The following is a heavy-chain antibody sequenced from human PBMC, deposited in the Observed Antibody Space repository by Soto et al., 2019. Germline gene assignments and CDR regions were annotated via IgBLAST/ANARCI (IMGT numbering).Heavy chain of an antibody. CDR1: GGSISSYY. V-gene: IGHV4-59*01. J-gene: IGHJ5*02. Sequence: LSLTCTVSGGSISSYYWSWIRQPPGKGLEWIGYIYYSGSTNYNPSLKSRVTISVDTSKNQFSLKLSSVAAADTAVYYCARTLRYGDYVWFDPWGQGTLVTVSS. CDR2: IYYSGST. D-gene: IGHD4-17*01. CDR3: ARTLRYGDYVWFDP.